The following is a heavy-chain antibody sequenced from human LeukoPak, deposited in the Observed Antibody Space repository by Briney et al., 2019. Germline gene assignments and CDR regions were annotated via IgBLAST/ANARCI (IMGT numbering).Heavy chain of an antibody. CDR2: IYNSGNT. D-gene: IGHD3-9*01. CDR3: ARGPDYDILTGYSPFDY. V-gene: IGHV4-59*01. Sequence: PSETLSLTCTVSGGSINSYYWTWIRQPPGKGLEWIGNIYNSGNTNYNPSLKSRVTISVDTSKNQFSLKLSSVTAADTAVYYCARGPDYDILTGYSPFDYWGQGTLVTVSS. J-gene: IGHJ4*02. CDR1: GGSINSYY.